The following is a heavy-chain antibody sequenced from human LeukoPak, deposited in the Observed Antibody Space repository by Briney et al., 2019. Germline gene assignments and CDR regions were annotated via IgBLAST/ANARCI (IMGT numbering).Heavy chain of an antibody. Sequence: GGSLRLSCTASGFTFSSYAMRWVRQAPGKGLEWVSAISGSGGSTYYADSVKGRFTISRDNSKNTLYLQMNSLRAEDTAVYYCAKLQYSSSHYWGQGTLVTVSS. CDR1: GFTFSSYA. V-gene: IGHV3-23*01. CDR2: ISGSGGST. J-gene: IGHJ4*02. CDR3: AKLQYSSSHY. D-gene: IGHD6-6*01.